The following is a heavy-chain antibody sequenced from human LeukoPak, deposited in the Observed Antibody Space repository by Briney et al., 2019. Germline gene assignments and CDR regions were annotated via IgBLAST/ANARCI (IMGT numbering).Heavy chain of an antibody. J-gene: IGHJ5*02. V-gene: IGHV3-49*04. D-gene: IGHD1-26*01. CDR1: GFTFGDYA. CDR2: IRSKAYGGTT. CDR3: TRDAFSGSYSSVFWFDP. Sequence: GGSLRLSCTASGFTFGDYAMSWVRQAPGKGLGRVGFIRSKAYGGTTEYAASVKGRFTISRDDSKSIAYLQMNSLKTEDTAVYYCTRDAFSGSYSSVFWFDPWGQGTLVTVSS.